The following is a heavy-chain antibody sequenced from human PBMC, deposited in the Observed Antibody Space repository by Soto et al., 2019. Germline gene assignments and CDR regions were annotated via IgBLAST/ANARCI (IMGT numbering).Heavy chain of an antibody. CDR2: TYYRSKWYN. D-gene: IGHD6-13*01. CDR3: ARGDSSSWYFAFDI. Sequence: SQSLSLTCAISGDSVSSNSAAWNWIRQSPSRGLEWLGRTYYRSKWYNDYAVSVKSRITINPDTSKNQFSLQLNSVTPEDTAVYYCARGDSSSWYFAFDIWGQGTMVTVSS. CDR1: GDSVSSNSAA. J-gene: IGHJ3*02. V-gene: IGHV6-1*01.